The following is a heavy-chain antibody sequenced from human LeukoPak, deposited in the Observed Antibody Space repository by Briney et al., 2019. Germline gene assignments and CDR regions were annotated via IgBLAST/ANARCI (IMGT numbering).Heavy chain of an antibody. J-gene: IGHJ4*02. CDR1: GFTFSSHS. D-gene: IGHD2-21*01. CDR3: ARGADYSFDQ. V-gene: IGHV3-7*04. CDR2: IKGDGSEE. Sequence: GGSLRLSCAASGFTFSSHSMNWVRQAPGKGLEWVANIKGDGSEEFYMDSVMGRFTISRDNAKNSLYLQMNSLRAEDTAVYYCARGADYSFDQWGQGTLVTVSS.